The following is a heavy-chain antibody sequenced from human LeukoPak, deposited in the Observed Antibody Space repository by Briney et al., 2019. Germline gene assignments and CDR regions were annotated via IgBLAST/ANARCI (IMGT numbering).Heavy chain of an antibody. V-gene: IGHV1-69-2*01. CDR2: LDSEDGET. J-gene: IGHJ3*01. CDR1: GYTFTDYY. CDR3: TTLDL. Sequence: GASVKDSCKASGYTFTDYYIHWVQEAPGKGLEWMGRLDSEDGETLYAEKFQGRVIITADMSIDTAYLELSSLRFEDTAVYYCTTLDLWGQGTLVTVSS.